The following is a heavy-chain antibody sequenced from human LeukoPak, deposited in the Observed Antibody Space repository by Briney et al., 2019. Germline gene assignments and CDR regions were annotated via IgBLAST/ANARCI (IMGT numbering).Heavy chain of an antibody. CDR3: ARVKSGSFLFDY. CDR2: IYTSGST. V-gene: IGHV4-4*07. Sequence: SETLSLTCTVSDGSISGYYWSWIRQPAGKGLEWIGRIYTSGSTNYNPSLESRVTLSIDTSKNQFSLKLRFVTAADTAVYYCARVKSGSFLFDYWGQGTLVTVSS. J-gene: IGHJ4*02. CDR1: DGSISGYY. D-gene: IGHD1-26*01.